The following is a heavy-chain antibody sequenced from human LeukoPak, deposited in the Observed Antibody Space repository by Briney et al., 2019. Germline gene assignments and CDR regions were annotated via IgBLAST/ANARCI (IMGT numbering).Heavy chain of an antibody. CDR1: GGSITTSGHY. Sequence: PSETLSLTCTVSGGSITTSGHYWGWIRQPPGKGLEWIGSIDYRERTTYNPSLKSRVTISADTSRNQFSLKLSSVTATDTAVYYCANNVSGTMRDYWGQGTLVTVSS. CDR3: ANNVSGTMRDY. V-gene: IGHV4-39*01. J-gene: IGHJ4*02. CDR2: IDYRERT. D-gene: IGHD3-16*01.